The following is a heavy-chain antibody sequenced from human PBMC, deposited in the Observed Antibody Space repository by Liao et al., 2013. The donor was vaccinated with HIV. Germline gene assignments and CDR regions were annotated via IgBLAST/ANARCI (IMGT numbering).Heavy chain of an antibody. CDR1: GGFVSRSGYY. J-gene: IGHJ4*02. D-gene: IGHD4-11*01. CDR2: IYYSGST. V-gene: IGHV4-39*07. CDR3: ARDNSNYGIDY. Sequence: HLQLQQSGPGLVKPSETLSLTCTVSGGFVSRSGYYWGWIRQPPGKGLEWIGSIYYSGSTYYNPSLKSRVTISVDTAKNQFSLRLSSAIAADTAVYYCARDNSNYGIDYWGQGTLVTVSS.